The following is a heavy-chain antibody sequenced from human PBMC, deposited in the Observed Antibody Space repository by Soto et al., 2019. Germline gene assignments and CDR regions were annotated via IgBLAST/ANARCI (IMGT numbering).Heavy chain of an antibody. Sequence: GESLKISCKGSGYSFTKYWIGWVRQMPGKGLEWMGIIYPGDSDTRYSPSFQGQVTISADKSISTAYLQWSSLKASDTAMYYCASPVAAAEYYYGMDVWGQGTTVTVSS. CDR3: ASPVAAAEYYYGMDV. J-gene: IGHJ6*02. D-gene: IGHD6-13*01. CDR2: IYPGDSDT. CDR1: GYSFTKYW. V-gene: IGHV5-51*01.